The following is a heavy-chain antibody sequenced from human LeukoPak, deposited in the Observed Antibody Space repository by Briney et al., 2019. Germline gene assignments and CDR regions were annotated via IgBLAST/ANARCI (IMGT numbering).Heavy chain of an antibody. J-gene: IGHJ6*03. CDR3: AATDIVVVPAAPTDYYYYYMDV. V-gene: IGHV1-46*01. Sequence: ASVKVSCKASGYTFTSYYMHWVRQAPGQGLEWMGIINPSGGSTSYAQKFQGRVTITVDKSTSTAYMELSSLRSEDTAVYYCAATDIVVVPAAPTDYYYYYMDVWGKGTTVTVSS. CDR2: INPSGGST. CDR1: GYTFTSYY. D-gene: IGHD2-2*01.